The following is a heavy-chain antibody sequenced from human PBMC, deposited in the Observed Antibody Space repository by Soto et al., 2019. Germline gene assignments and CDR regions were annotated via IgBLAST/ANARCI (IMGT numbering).Heavy chain of an antibody. D-gene: IGHD6-19*01. Sequence: QITLKESGPTLVKPTQTLTLTCTFSGFSLSTSGVGVGWIRQPPGKALEWLALIYWDDDKRYSPSLKSRLTITTDTSKNQVGLTMTNINPVDTATYYCAHRAAVAAPFDYWGQGTLVTVSS. J-gene: IGHJ4*02. CDR2: IYWDDDK. CDR1: GFSLSTSGVG. CDR3: AHRAAVAAPFDY. V-gene: IGHV2-5*02.